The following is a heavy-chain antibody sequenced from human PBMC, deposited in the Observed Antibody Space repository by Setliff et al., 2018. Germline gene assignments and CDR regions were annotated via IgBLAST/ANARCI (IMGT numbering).Heavy chain of an antibody. CDR3: VRHPYYDSSGYYPYFDY. J-gene: IGHJ4*02. V-gene: IGHV5-51*01. Sequence: GESLKISCQGSGYTFTNYWIGRVRQMPGKGLEWMGILKPGDSGIRYSPSFQGQVTLSAGTSIATAYLHWTSLKASDTAMYYCVRHPYYDSSGYYPYFDYWGQGAQVTVSS. CDR1: GYTFTNYW. CDR2: LKPGDSGI. D-gene: IGHD3-22*01.